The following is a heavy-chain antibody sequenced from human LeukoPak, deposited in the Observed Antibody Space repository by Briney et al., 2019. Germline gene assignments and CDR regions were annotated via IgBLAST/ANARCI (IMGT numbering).Heavy chain of an antibody. J-gene: IGHJ5*02. Sequence: PGGSLRLSCAASGFTFSNYAMSWVRQAPGKGLEWVSTISETGRSTYYADSVKGQFTISRDNSKNTLYLQMNSLRAEDTAVYYCAKKSWEQLVGGNWFDPWGQGTLVTVSS. D-gene: IGHD6-6*01. V-gene: IGHV3-23*01. CDR3: AKKSWEQLVGGNWFDP. CDR1: GFTFSNYA. CDR2: ISETGRST.